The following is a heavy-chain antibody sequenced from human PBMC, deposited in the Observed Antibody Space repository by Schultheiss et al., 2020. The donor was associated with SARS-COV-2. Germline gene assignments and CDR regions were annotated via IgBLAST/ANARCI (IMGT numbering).Heavy chain of an antibody. CDR1: GFTFSSYA. Sequence: GGSLRLSCAASGFTFSSYAISWVRQAPGKGLEWVSAISGSGGSTYYPGSVKGQFIISRDNSKNTLYLQMNNLSAEDTAVYYCAPRPGSVRGVIETWLDPWGQGTLVTVSS. J-gene: IGHJ5*01. D-gene: IGHD3-10*01. CDR2: ISGSGGST. V-gene: IGHV3-23*01. CDR3: APRPGSVRGVIETWLDP.